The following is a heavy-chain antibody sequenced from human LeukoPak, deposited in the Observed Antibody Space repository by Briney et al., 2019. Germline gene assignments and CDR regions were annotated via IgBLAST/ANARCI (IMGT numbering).Heavy chain of an antibody. CDR2: ISYDGSNK. J-gene: IGHJ4*02. D-gene: IGHD3-9*01. Sequence: VGYLRLSCAASGFTFSSYAMHWVRQAPGKGLEWVAVISYDGSNKYYADSVKGRFTISRDNSKNTLYLQTNSLRAEDTAVYYCARDGAAYYDILTGYYPDDYWGQGTLVTVSS. V-gene: IGHV3-30-3*01. CDR1: GFTFSSYA. CDR3: ARDGAAYYDILTGYYPDDY.